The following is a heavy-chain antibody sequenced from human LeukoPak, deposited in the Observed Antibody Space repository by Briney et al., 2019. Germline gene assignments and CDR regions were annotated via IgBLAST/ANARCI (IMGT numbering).Heavy chain of an antibody. J-gene: IGHJ4*02. CDR1: GFTFSSYA. D-gene: IGHD1-1*01. CDR2: ISYDGSNK. Sequence: GGSLRLSCAASGFTFSSYAMHWVRQAPGKGLEWVAVISYDGSNKYYADSVKGRFTISRDNSKNTLFLQMNSLRAEDTAVYYCARDSGAEERLPPGFYWGQGTM. CDR3: ARDSGAEERLPPGFY. V-gene: IGHV3-30*04.